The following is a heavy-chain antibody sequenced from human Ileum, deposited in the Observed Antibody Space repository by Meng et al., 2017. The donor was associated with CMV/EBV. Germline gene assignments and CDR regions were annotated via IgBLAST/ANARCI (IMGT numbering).Heavy chain of an antibody. CDR2: ISYDGRNK. D-gene: IGHD2/OR15-2a*01. CDR1: GFTFSSYA. CDR3: ARENVIGQYYYYGMDV. J-gene: IGHJ6*02. Sequence: GESLKISCASSGFTFSSYAMHWVRQAPGKGLEWVAVISYDGRNKYYADSVKGRFTISRDNSKNTLYLQMNSLRAEDTAVYYCARENVIGQYYYYGMDVWGQGTTVTVSS. V-gene: IGHV3-30*04.